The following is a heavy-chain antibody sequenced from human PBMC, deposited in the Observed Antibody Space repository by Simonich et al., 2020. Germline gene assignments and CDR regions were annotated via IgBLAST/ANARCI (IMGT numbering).Heavy chain of an antibody. CDR3: ARDVDTAMVFDY. Sequence: EVQLVESGGGLVKPGGSLRLSCAASGFTFSSYSMNWVRQGQGKGLEGGPTISRSSIYNYYADSVKGRFTISRDNAKNSLYLQMNSLRAEDTAVYYCARDVDTAMVFDYWGQGTMVTVSS. D-gene: IGHD5-18*01. V-gene: IGHV3-21*01. CDR2: ISRSSIYN. J-gene: IGHJ3*01. CDR1: GFTFSSYS.